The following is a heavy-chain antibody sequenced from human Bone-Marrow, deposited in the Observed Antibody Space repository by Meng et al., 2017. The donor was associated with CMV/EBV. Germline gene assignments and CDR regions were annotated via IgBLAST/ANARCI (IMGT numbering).Heavy chain of an antibody. J-gene: IGHJ5*02. Sequence: SETLSLTCSVSGGSISSSHYYWGWIRQPPGKGLEWIGSIYYSGSTNYNPSLKSRVTISVDTSKNQFSLKLSSVTAADTAVYYCARGSTAARLGWFDPWGQGTLVTVSS. CDR3: ARGSTAARLGWFDP. CDR1: GGSISSSHYY. V-gene: IGHV4-39*07. CDR2: IYYSGST. D-gene: IGHD6-6*01.